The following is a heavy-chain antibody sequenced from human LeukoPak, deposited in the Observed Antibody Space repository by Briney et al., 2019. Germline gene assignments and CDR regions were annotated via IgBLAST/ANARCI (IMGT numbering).Heavy chain of an antibody. CDR1: GYTFTSYG. J-gene: IGHJ4*02. Sequence: ASVKVSCKASGYTFTSYGINWVRQATGQGLEWMGWMNPNSGNTGYAQKFQGRVTMTRNTSISTAYMELSSLRSEDTAVYYCARGRYCSSTSCYTNDYWGQGTLVTVSS. CDR2: MNPNSGNT. D-gene: IGHD2-2*02. CDR3: ARGRYCSSTSCYTNDY. V-gene: IGHV1-8*01.